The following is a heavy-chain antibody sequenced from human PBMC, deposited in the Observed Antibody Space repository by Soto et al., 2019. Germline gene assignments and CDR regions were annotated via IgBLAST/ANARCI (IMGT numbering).Heavy chain of an antibody. CDR1: GFIVGNDY. CDR2: IYTGGST. CDR3: VRHDWFVP. V-gene: IGHV3-66*04. J-gene: IGHJ5*02. Sequence: EVQLVESGGGLVQPGGSLRLSCAVSGFIVGNDYMSWVRKAPGKGLEWVSVIYTGGSTYYADSVKGRFTISRDNSKNTLYLQMNSLRAEDTAVYYCVRHDWFVPWGQGTLVTVSS.